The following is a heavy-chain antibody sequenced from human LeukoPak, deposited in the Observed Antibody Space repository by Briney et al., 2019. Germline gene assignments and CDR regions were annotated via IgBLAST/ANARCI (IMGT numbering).Heavy chain of an antibody. CDR1: GYTFTSYD. Sequence: ASVKVSCKASGYTFTSYDISWVRQATGQGLEWMGWMNPNSGNTGYAQKFQGRVTMTRNTSISTAYMELSSLRSEDTAVYYCAREYCSGGSCYPGVFDYWGQGTLVTVSS. J-gene: IGHJ4*02. CDR3: AREYCSGGSCYPGVFDY. V-gene: IGHV1-8*01. D-gene: IGHD2-15*01. CDR2: MNPNSGNT.